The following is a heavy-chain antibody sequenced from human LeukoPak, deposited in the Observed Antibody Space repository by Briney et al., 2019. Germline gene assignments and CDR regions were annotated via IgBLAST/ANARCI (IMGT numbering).Heavy chain of an antibody. Sequence: SETLSLTCTVSGGSISSGDYYWSWIRQPPGKGLEWIGYIYYSGSTYYNPSLKSRVTISVDTSKNQFSLKLSSVTAADTAVYYCARNPPGGYYGSGSYGTFGYWGQGTLVTVSS. V-gene: IGHV4-30-4*08. CDR2: IYYSGST. J-gene: IGHJ4*02. D-gene: IGHD3-10*01. CDR3: ARNPPGGYYGSGSYGTFGY. CDR1: GGSISSGDYY.